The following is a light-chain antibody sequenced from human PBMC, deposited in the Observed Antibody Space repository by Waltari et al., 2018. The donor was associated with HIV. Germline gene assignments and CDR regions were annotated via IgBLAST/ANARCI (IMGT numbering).Light chain of an antibody. CDR2: EVT. J-gene: IGLJ2*01. Sequence: QSALTQPASVSGSPGQSVTISCTATTSDFGRYNSVSWYQQQPGNLPKVIIYEVTSRPSGVPHRFSGSKSGNTASLTISGLQAEDEAIYYCSTHTTTDTLIFGGGTKLTVL. V-gene: IGLV2-14*03. CDR3: STHTTTDTLI. CDR1: TSDFGRYNS.